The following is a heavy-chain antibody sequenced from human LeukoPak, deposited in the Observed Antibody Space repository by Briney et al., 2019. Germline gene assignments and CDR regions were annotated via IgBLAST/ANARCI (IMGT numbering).Heavy chain of an antibody. V-gene: IGHV3-11*01. Sequence: GGSQRLSCAASGFTFSDYYMSWIRQAPGKGLEWVSYISSSGSTIYYADSVKGRFTISRDNAKNSLYLQMNSLRAEDTAVYYCARDYSSGWYGYYYYGMDVWGQGTTVTVSS. CDR1: GFTFSDYY. CDR3: ARDYSSGWYGYYYYGMDV. CDR2: ISSSGSTI. J-gene: IGHJ6*02. D-gene: IGHD6-19*01.